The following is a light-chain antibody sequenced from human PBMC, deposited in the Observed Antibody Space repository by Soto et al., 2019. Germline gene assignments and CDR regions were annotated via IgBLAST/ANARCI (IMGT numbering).Light chain of an antibody. CDR3: QQYSIWRT. J-gene: IGKJ1*01. CDR1: ESVSTN. Sequence: EIAMTQSPATLSLAPVAGVTLXCRASESVSTNLAWYQQKAGQAPRLLIYGASTRATGIPARFSGSGSGTEFTLTISSLQSEDFAVYYCQQYSIWRTFGQGTKVDIK. V-gene: IGKV3-15*01. CDR2: GAS.